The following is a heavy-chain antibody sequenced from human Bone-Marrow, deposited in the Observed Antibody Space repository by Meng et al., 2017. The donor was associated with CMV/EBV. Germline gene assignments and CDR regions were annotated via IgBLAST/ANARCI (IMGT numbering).Heavy chain of an antibody. CDR3: AREGSGWRGALPYYYYGKVV. V-gene: IGHV3-48*03. CDR1: GFTFSSYE. Sequence: GESLKISCAASGFTFSSYEMNWVRQAPGKGLEWVSYISSSGSTIYYADSVKGRFTISRDNAKNSLYQQMNSLRAEDTAVYYCAREGSGWRGALPYYYYGKVVWGQGTTVTVSS. CDR2: ISSSGSTI. D-gene: IGHD1-26*01. J-gene: IGHJ6*02.